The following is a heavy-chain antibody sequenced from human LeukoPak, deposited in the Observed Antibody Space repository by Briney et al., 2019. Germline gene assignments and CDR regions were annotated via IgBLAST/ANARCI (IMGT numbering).Heavy chain of an antibody. CDR1: GLTFSRYN. V-gene: IGHV3-21*01. D-gene: IGHD1-7*01. Sequence: PGGSLRLSCAAPGLTFSRYNMNWVRQAPGKGLEWVSSIRTSSNNIYYTDSVKGRFTISRDNAKNSLYLQVDSLRVEDTAVYFCASGTVGNYAFYYWGQGTVVTVSS. CDR2: IRTSSNNI. CDR3: ASGTVGNYAFYY. J-gene: IGHJ4*02.